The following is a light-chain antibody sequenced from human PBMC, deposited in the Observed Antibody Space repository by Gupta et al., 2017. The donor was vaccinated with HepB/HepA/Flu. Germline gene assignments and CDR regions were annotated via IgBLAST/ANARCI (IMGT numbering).Light chain of an antibody. CDR3: CSYAGSYVV. J-gene: IGLJ2*01. Sequence: QSALTQPRSVSGSPGPSVTISCTATSSDVGAYNFVSWNQQHPGKAPKLMIYDVGKRPSGVPDRFSGSKSDNTASLTISGLQAEDEDDYYCCSYAGSYVVFGGGTKLTVL. CDR1: SSDVGAYNF. CDR2: DVG. V-gene: IGLV2-11*01.